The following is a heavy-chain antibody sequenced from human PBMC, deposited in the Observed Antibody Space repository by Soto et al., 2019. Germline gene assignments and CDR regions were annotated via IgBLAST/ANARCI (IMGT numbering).Heavy chain of an antibody. J-gene: IGHJ4*02. D-gene: IGHD3-10*01. V-gene: IGHV3-30*14. CDR1: GFTFSSYA. Sequence: QVQLVESGGGVVQPGRSLRLSCAASGFTFSSYAMHWVRQAPGKGLEWVAVISYDGSNKYYADSVKGRFTISRDNSKNTLYLQMNSLRAEDTAVYYCARYRLLWFGEYFDYWGQGTLVTVSS. CDR2: ISYDGSNK. CDR3: ARYRLLWFGEYFDY.